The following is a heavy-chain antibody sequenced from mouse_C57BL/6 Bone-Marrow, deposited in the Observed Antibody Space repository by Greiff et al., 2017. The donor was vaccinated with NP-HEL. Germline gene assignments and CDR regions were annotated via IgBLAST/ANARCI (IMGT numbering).Heavy chain of an antibody. CDR2: ISDGGSYT. CDR3: ARDGYSNYVGY. Sequence: EVQGVESGGGLVKPGGSLKLSCAASGFTFSSYAMSWVRQTPEKRLEWVATISDGGSYTYYPDNVKGRFTISRDNAKNNLYLQMSHLKSEDTAMYYCARDGYSNYVGYWGQGTTLTVSS. V-gene: IGHV5-4*01. J-gene: IGHJ2*01. D-gene: IGHD2-5*01. CDR1: GFTFSSYA.